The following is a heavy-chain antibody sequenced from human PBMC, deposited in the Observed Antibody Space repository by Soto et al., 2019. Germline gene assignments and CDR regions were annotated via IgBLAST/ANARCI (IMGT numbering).Heavy chain of an antibody. Sequence: SVKVSCKASGGTFSSYAISWVRQAPGQGLEWMGGIIPIFGTANYAQKFQGRVTITADESTSTAYMELSSLRSEDTAVYYCARGDGYTRGDAFDIWGQGTMVTVSS. D-gene: IGHD5-12*01. V-gene: IGHV1-69*13. J-gene: IGHJ3*02. CDR2: IIPIFGTA. CDR1: GGTFSSYA. CDR3: ARGDGYTRGDAFDI.